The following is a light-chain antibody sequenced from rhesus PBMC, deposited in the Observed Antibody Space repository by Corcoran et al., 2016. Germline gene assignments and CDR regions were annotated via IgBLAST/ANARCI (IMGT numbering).Light chain of an antibody. CDR2: ASS. CDR3: LHHNSYPLT. J-gene: IGKJ4*01. V-gene: IGKV1-28*02. CDR1: QGISSY. Sequence: DIQMTQSPSSLSASVGDTVTITCRASQGISSYLHWFQQKPGKAPKLLIYASSSLESGVPARLRGNGSWTDFTLTIRSLQPEDFAIYYCLHHNSYPLTFGGGTKVELK.